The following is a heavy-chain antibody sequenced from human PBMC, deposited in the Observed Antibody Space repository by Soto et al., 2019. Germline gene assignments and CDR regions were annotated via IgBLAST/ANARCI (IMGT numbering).Heavy chain of an antibody. J-gene: IGHJ4*02. V-gene: IGHV3-30-3*01. CDR3: ARGEGIQQGVDH. D-gene: IGHD3-16*01. CDR2: ISYDGSNK. Sequence: QVQLVESGGGVVQPGRSLRLFCAASGFTFNNYAMHWVRQAPGKGLEWVAVISYDGSNKYYADSVKGRFTISRDKSKNTLFLQMNSLRPEDTGVYFCARGEGIQQGVDHWGQGTLVTVSS. CDR1: GFTFNNYA.